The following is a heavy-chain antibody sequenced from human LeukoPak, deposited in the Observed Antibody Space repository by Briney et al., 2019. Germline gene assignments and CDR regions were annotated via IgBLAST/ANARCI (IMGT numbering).Heavy chain of an antibody. D-gene: IGHD4-17*01. V-gene: IGHV3-53*01. CDR2: IYSGGGT. CDR1: GFTVSSNY. CDR3: ARGGDYGDFTPDY. J-gene: IGHJ4*02. Sequence: GSLRLSCAASGFTVSSNYMSWVRQAPGKGLEWVSTIYSGGGTYYADSVKGRFTISRDNSKNTLYLQMNSLRAEDTALYYCARGGDYGDFTPDYWGQGTLVTVSS.